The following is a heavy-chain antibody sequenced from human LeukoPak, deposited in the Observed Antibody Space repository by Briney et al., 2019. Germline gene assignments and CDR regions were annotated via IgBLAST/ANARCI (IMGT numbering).Heavy chain of an antibody. J-gene: IGHJ4*02. CDR3: ATGVASGGPPMC. CDR1: GFTVSSNC. V-gene: IGHV3-53*01. CDR2: ICGGGTT. D-gene: IGHD6-13*01. Sequence: PGGSLRLSFAASGFTVSSNCMSWVRQAPGKGLKWVSAICGGGTTYYADSVKGRFTISRDNSKNTVYLQMNSLRAEDTAVYYCATGVASGGPPMCWGQGTLVTVSS.